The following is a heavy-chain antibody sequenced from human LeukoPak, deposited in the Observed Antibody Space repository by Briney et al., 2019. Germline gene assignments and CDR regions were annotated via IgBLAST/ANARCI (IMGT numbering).Heavy chain of an antibody. CDR2: ISGSGGST. CDR3: AKTELYFDY. J-gene: IGHJ4*02. CDR1: GFTFGKYW. D-gene: IGHD1-26*01. Sequence: GGSLRLSCVASGFTFGKYWMSWVRQAPGKGLEWVSAISGSGGSTYYADSVKGRFTISRDNSKNTLYLQMNSLRAEDTAVYYCAKTELYFDYWGQGTLVTVSS. V-gene: IGHV3-23*01.